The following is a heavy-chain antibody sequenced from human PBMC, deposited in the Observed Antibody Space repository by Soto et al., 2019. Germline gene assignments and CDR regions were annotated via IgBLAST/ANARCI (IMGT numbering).Heavy chain of an antibody. D-gene: IGHD3-3*01. V-gene: IGHV4-59*01. CDR1: GGSISSYY. J-gene: IGHJ4*02. CDR2: MYYSGST. CDR3: ARGTFGVVKD. Sequence: QVQLQESGPGPVKHSETLSLTCTVSGGSISSYYWSWIRQPPGKGLEWIGYMYYSGSTNYNPSLKSRVTISIDTSRNQFSLKLSSVTAADTAVYYCARGTFGVVKDWGQGTLVTVSS.